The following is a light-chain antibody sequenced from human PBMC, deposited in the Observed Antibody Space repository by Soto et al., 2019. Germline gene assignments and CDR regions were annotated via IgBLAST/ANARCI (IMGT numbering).Light chain of an antibody. CDR2: GAS. CDR3: QQYDNLPLT. Sequence: EIVLTQSPATLSLSPGERATLSCGASQSVSSYLAWYQQKPGQAPRLLIYGASSRATGIPDRFSGSGSGTDFTLTISRLEPEDFAVYFCQQYDNLPLTFGPGTKVDIK. V-gene: IGKV3-20*01. J-gene: IGKJ3*01. CDR1: QSVSSY.